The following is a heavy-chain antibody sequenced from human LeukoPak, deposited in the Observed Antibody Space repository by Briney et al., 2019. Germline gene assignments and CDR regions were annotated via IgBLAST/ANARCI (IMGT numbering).Heavy chain of an antibody. CDR1: GGSISSSSYY. CDR2: IYYSGST. J-gene: IGHJ4*02. D-gene: IGHD3-22*01. Sequence: SETLSLTCTVSGGSISSSSYYWGWIRQPPGKGLEWIGSIYYSGSTYYNPSLKSRVTIPVDTSKNQFSLKLSSVTAADTAVYYCAGLTYYYDSSGYHLDYWGQGTLVTVSS. CDR3: AGLTYYYDSSGYHLDY. V-gene: IGHV4-39*01.